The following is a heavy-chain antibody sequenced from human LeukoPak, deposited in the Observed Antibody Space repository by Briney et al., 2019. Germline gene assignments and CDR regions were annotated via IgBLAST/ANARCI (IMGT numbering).Heavy chain of an antibody. CDR1: GYTFTSYG. D-gene: IGHD6-19*01. Sequence: GASVKVSCKASGYTFTSYGISWVRQAPGQGLEWMGWISAYNGNTNYAQKLQGRVTMTTGTSTSTAYMELRSLRSDDTAVYYCARDRQWLALTHDAFDIWGQGTMVTVSS. V-gene: IGHV1-18*01. CDR3: ARDRQWLALTHDAFDI. CDR2: ISAYNGNT. J-gene: IGHJ3*02.